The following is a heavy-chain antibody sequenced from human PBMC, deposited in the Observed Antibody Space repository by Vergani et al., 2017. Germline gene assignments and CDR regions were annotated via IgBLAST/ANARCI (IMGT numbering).Heavy chain of an antibody. Sequence: QVQLVESGGGGVQPGRSLRLSCAASGFTFSSYGMQWARQAPGKGRVWVAVIWYDGSNKYYADSVKGRFNISRDNSKNTLYLQMNSLRAEDTAVYYCARDDGWELDYWGQGTLVTVSS. CDR1: GFTFSSYG. CDR2: IWYDGSNK. V-gene: IGHV3-33*01. J-gene: IGHJ4*02. D-gene: IGHD1-26*01. CDR3: ARDDGWELDY.